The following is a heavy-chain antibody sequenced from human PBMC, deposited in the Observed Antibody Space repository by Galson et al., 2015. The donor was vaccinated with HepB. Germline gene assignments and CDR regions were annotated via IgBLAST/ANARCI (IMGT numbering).Heavy chain of an antibody. CDR3: ARDLRDIVVVPAAIDYYYYGIDV. V-gene: IGHV3-48*02. CDR1: GFTFSIYS. J-gene: IGHJ6*02. D-gene: IGHD2-2*01. CDR2: ISSSSSTI. Sequence: SLRLSCAASGFTFSIYSMNWVRQAPGKGLEWVSYISSSSSTIYYADSVKGRFTISRDNAKSSLYLQMNSLRDEDTAVYYCARDLRDIVVVPAAIDYYYYGIDVWGQGTTVTVSS.